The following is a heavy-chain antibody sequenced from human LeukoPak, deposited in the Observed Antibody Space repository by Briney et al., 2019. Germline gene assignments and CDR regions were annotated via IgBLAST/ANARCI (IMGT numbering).Heavy chain of an antibody. CDR2: INPSGGST. CDR3: GRGKRILAIFGVVRGHNLFDP. Sequence: ASVKVSCKASGYTFTSYYMHWGRQAPGQGLEWMGIINPSGGSTSYAQKFQGRVTITRDTYTSTVNMELSSLRSEDTAVYYCGRGKRILAIFGVVRGHNLFDPWGQGTLVTVSS. V-gene: IGHV1-46*01. CDR1: GYTFTSYY. D-gene: IGHD3-3*01. J-gene: IGHJ5*02.